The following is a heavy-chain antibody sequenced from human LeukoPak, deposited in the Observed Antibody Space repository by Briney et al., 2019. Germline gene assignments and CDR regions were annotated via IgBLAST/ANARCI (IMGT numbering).Heavy chain of an antibody. CDR3: AKPARTDYADY. Sequence: GGSLRLSCAASGFTFSDYEMNWVRQAPGKGLEWVSYISSSASIIYYSDSVKGRFTISRDNAKNTLYLQMNSLRAEDTAVYYCAKPARTDYADYWGQGTLVTVSS. CDR2: ISSSASII. J-gene: IGHJ4*02. CDR1: GFTFSDYE. V-gene: IGHV3-48*03. D-gene: IGHD1-14*01.